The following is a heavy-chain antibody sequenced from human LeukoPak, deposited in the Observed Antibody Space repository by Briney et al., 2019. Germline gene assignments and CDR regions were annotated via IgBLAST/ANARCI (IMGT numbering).Heavy chain of an antibody. V-gene: IGHV3-23*01. CDR3: AKEDLPQVGATGLDY. D-gene: IGHD1-26*01. CDR1: GFTFSSYA. Sequence: PGGSLRLSCAASGFTFSSYAMSWVRQAPGKGLEWVSAISGSGGSTYYADSVKGRFTISRDNSKNTLYLQMNSLRAEDMAVYYCAKEDLPQVGATGLDYWGQGTLVTVSS. J-gene: IGHJ4*02. CDR2: ISGSGGST.